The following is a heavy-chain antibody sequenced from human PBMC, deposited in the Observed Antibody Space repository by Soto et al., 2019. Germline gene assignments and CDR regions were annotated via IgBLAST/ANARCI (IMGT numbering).Heavy chain of an antibody. V-gene: IGHV4-59*01. D-gene: IGHD2-2*01. CDR2: IYYCGST. CDR1: GGSISSDY. J-gene: IGHJ6*02. Sequence: SETLSLTCTVSGGSISSDYWSWIRQPPGKGLEWIGYIYYCGSTNYNPSLKSRVTISVDTSKNQFSLKLSSVTAADTAVYYCARGYCSSTSCGMDVWGQGTTVTVSS. CDR3: ARGYCSSTSCGMDV.